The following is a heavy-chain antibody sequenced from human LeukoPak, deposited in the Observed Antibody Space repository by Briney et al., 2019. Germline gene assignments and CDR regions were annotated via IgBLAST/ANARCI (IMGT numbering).Heavy chain of an antibody. D-gene: IGHD3-10*01. Sequence: PGGSLRLSCATSGFTFSIYSMNWVRQAPGKGLEWVSFSSNSRSTKYYADSVKGRFTISSDNAKNSLYLQMNSLRAEDTAVYYCANDRRGSGSYCDYWGQGTLVTVSS. CDR2: SSNSRSTK. CDR3: ANDRRGSGSYCDY. J-gene: IGHJ4*02. CDR1: GFTFSIYS. V-gene: IGHV3-48*01.